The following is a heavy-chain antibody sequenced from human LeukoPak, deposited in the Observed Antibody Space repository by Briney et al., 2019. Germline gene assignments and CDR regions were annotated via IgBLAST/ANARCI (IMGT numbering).Heavy chain of an antibody. V-gene: IGHV3-23*01. D-gene: IGHD1-7*01. Sequence: GGSLTLSCSASGFTFSSYAMSWVRQAPRKGLEWVATLTGDGRGTYSADSVKGRFTISRDNSKNTLYLQMNSLSADDTAVYYCARTTWYDYWGQGTLVTVSS. J-gene: IGHJ4*02. CDR3: ARTTWYDY. CDR2: LTGDGRGT. CDR1: GFTFSSYA.